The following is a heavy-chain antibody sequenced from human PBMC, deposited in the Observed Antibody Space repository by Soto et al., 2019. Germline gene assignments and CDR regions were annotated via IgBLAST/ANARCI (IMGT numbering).Heavy chain of an antibody. CDR2: IIPIFVTT. J-gene: IGHJ4*02. CDR1: GGTFSRYP. V-gene: IGHV1-69*01. Sequence: QVQLVQSGAEVKKPGSSVKVSCKASGGTFSRYPISWLRQAPGQGLEWMAGIIPIFVTTNYAEEVQGRVTITADEATNTAYMKLITLTSDDTAVYYCAMRRSHDLLTAYGDWGQGTLVTVSS. CDR3: AMRRSHDLLTAYGD. D-gene: IGHD3-9*01.